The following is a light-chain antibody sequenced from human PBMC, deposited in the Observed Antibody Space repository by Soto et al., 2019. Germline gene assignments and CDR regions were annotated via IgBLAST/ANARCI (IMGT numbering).Light chain of an antibody. Sequence: ETVLTQSPGTLSLSPGQRATLSCRASQSVSSSNLAWYQQKPGQAPRLLIYGASSRATGIPDRFSGSGSGTDFTLTISGLEPEDFAVYFCQQYVGSGPVTFGGVTKVEVK. V-gene: IGKV3-20*01. CDR2: GAS. CDR3: QQYVGSGPVT. J-gene: IGKJ4*01. CDR1: QSVSSSN.